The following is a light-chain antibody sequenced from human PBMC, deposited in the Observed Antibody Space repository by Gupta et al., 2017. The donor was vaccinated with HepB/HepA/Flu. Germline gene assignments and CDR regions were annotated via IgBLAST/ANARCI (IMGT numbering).Light chain of an antibody. Sequence: ETVMMQSPATLSVSPGERATLSCRASQSVTTNLAWYQQKPGQAPRLLIYDASTRATGIPTRFSGNGSGKDFTLTISSRQSEDFAVYYCQQYKDWPPLTFGGGTRVDI. CDR1: QSVTTN. CDR2: DAS. CDR3: QQYKDWPPLT. J-gene: IGKJ4*01. V-gene: IGKV3-15*01.